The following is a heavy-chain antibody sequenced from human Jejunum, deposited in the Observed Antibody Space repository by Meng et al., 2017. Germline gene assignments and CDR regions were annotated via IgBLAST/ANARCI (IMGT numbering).Heavy chain of an antibody. J-gene: IGHJ4*02. Sequence: VQLAQSGAELKKPGASVKVSCMASAYTFTNYDINWVRQAPGQGLEWMGWINTKTGNPMYAQGFTGRFVFSLDTSVSTAHLHISTLTPEDTAVYYCATSGGGFDYWGQGTLVTVSS. V-gene: IGHV7-4-1*02. CDR2: INTKTGNP. D-gene: IGHD1-26*01. CDR3: ATSGGGFDY. CDR1: AYTFTNYD.